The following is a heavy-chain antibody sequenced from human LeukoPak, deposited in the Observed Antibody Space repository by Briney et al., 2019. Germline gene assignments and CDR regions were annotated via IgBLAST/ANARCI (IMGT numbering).Heavy chain of an antibody. J-gene: IGHJ3*02. CDR2: IIPIFGTA. CDR3: ASDILTGRDAFDI. D-gene: IGHD3-9*01. V-gene: IGHV1-69*13. Sequence: SVKVSCKASGGTFSSYAISWVRQAPGQGPEWMGGIIPIFGTANYAQKFQGRVTITADESTSTAYMELSSLRSEDTAVYYCASDILTGRDAFDIWGQGTMVTVSS. CDR1: GGTFSSYA.